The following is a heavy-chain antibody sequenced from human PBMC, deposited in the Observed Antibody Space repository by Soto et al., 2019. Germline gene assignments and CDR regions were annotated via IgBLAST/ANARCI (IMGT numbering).Heavy chain of an antibody. CDR2: IYYSGST. CDR3: AGIPGDTAMFNCFDP. CDR1: GGSVSSGNYY. V-gene: IGHV4-61*01. J-gene: IGHJ5*02. Sequence: QVQLQESGPGLVKPSETLSLTCTVSGGSVSSGNYYWSWIRQPPGKGLEWIGYIYYSGSTNYSPHLKIPTTISAAMSNNQFYLKLTSVTAADTAVYHCAGIPGDTAMFNCFDPGGEEPQVTFSS. D-gene: IGHD5-18*01.